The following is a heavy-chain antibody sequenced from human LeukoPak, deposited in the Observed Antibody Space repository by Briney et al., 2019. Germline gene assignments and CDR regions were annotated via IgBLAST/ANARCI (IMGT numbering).Heavy chain of an antibody. CDR2: ISYDGSNE. CDR3: ARDRHPTYYDFWSGYYLDY. CDR1: GFTFSSYT. Sequence: GGSLRLSCAASGFTFSSYTMHWVRQAPGKGLEWVAVISYDGSNEYYADSVKGRLTISRDNSKNMLYLQMNSLRAEDTAVYYCARDRHPTYYDFWSGYYLDYWGQGTLVTVSS. J-gene: IGHJ4*02. V-gene: IGHV3-30-3*01. D-gene: IGHD3-3*01.